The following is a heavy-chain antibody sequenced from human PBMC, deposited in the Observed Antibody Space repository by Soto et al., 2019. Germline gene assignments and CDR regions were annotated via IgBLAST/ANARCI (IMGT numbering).Heavy chain of an antibody. CDR2: IGTAGDT. Sequence: GGSLRLSCAASGFTFSSYDMHWVRQATGKGLEWVSAIGTAGDTYYPGSVKGRFTISRENAKNSLYLQMNSLRAGDTAVYYCARDRGGYSGYEGSAFDIWGQGTMVTVSS. V-gene: IGHV3-13*01. CDR1: GFTFSSYD. J-gene: IGHJ3*02. CDR3: ARDRGGYSGYEGSAFDI. D-gene: IGHD5-12*01.